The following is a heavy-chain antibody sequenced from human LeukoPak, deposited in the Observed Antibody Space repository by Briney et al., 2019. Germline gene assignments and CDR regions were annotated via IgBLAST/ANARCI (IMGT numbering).Heavy chain of an antibody. V-gene: IGHV3-23*01. J-gene: IGHJ4*02. CDR2: ISGSGGST. CDR3: AKDRWARGDQVSTADSVHY. D-gene: IGHD5/OR15-5a*01. Sequence: AGGSLRLSCAASGFTFRSYAMSWVRQAPGKGLEWVSGISGSGGSTYYADSVKGRFTISRDNSKNTLYLQMNNLRAEDTAVYYCAKDRWARGDQVSTADSVHYWGQGTLVTVSS. CDR1: GFTFRSYA.